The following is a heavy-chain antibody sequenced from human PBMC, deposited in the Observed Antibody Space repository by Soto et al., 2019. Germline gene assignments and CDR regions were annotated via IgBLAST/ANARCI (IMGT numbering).Heavy chain of an antibody. CDR3: ARVQVPAVGMVVWLEP. CDR2: INAANGNT. D-gene: IGHD6-13*01. Sequence: ASVKVSCKASGYTFTSYSMHWVRQAPGQRLEWMGWINAANGNTHYSEKFEDRVTISTDTSASTAYMELSSLRSEDTAVYYCARVQVPAVGMVVWLEPWGQGTMVTV. J-gene: IGHJ5*02. CDR1: GYTFTSYS. V-gene: IGHV1-3*01.